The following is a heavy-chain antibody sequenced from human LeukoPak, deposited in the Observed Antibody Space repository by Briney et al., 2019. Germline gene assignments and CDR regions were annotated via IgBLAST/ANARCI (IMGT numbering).Heavy chain of an antibody. CDR3: ARHSLGYTAHDY. CDR2: IYYSGST. D-gene: IGHD3-16*02. V-gene: IGHV4-39*01. J-gene: IGHJ4*02. Sequence: SETLSLTCTVSGGSISSSSYDWGWIRQPPGKGLEWIGSIYYSGSTYYNPSLKSRVTISVDTSKNQFSLKLSSVTAADTAVYYCARHSLGYTAHDYWGQGTLVTVSS. CDR1: GGSISSSSYD.